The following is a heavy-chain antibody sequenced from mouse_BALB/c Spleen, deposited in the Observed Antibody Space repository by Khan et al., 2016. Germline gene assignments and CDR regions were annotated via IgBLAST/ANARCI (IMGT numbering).Heavy chain of an antibody. CDR3: ARSGGLSWFAY. J-gene: IGHJ3*01. CDR1: GYTFTSYV. Sequence: VQLKESGPELVKPGASVKMSCKASGYTFTSYVMHWVKQKPGQGLEWIGYINPYNDGTKYNEKFKGKATLTSDKSSSTAYMELSSLTSEDSAVSYCARSGGLSWFAYWGQGTLVTVSA. V-gene: IGHV1S136*01. CDR2: INPYNDGT. D-gene: IGHD1-3*01.